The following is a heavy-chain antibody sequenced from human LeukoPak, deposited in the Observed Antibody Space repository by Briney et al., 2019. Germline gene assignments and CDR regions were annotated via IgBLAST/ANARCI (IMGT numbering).Heavy chain of an antibody. Sequence: PGGSLRLSCAASGFTFSSYAMSWVRQAPGKGLEWVSAISGSGGSTYYADSVKGRFTISRDNSKNTLYLQMNSLRAEDTAVYYCANVLLWFGELSDPYGMDVXXXGTTVTVSS. V-gene: IGHV3-23*01. D-gene: IGHD3-10*01. CDR1: GFTFSSYA. CDR3: ANVLLWFGELSDPYGMDV. CDR2: ISGSGGST. J-gene: IGHJ6*01.